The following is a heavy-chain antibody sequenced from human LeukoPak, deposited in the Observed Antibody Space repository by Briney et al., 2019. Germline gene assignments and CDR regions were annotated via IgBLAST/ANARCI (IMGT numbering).Heavy chain of an antibody. J-gene: IGHJ3*02. Sequence: PSDTLSLTRAVSGYSITSRNWWGWIRQPPGKGLEWIGYIFSSGNTNYNPSLKSRVTMSIDTSKNQFSLKLSSVTAADTAVYYCARTGTDDAFDIWGQGTMVTVSS. V-gene: IGHV4-28*01. CDR3: ARTGTDDAFDI. CDR2: IFSSGNT. CDR1: GYSITSRNW. D-gene: IGHD1-1*01.